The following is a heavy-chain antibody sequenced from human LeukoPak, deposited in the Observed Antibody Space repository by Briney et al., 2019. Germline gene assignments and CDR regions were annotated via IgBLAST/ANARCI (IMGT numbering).Heavy chain of an antibody. CDR1: GGSISSGSYY. CDR3: ARARILGYCSGGSCYSLDY. J-gene: IGHJ4*02. D-gene: IGHD2-15*01. V-gene: IGHV4-61*02. Sequence: SETLSLTCTVAGGSISSGSYYWSWIRQPAGKGLEWIGRIYTSGSTNYNPSLKRRVPISVDTSKNQFSLKLSSVTAADTAVYYCARARILGYCSGGSCYSLDYWGQGTLVTVSS. CDR2: IYTSGST.